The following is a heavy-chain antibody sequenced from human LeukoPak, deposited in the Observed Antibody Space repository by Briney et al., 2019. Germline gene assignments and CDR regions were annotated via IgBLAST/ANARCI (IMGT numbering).Heavy chain of an antibody. D-gene: IGHD7-27*01. CDR1: GFTFDDYA. CDR2: ISWSVDRK. J-gene: IGHJ4*02. CDR3: AMSNGDYYFDY. V-gene: IGHV3-9*01. Sequence: PAGRSLRLSCAASGFTFDDYAFHWVRQAPGKGPEWVSGISWSVDRKDYADSVKGRFTISRDSAKNSLFLQMNSLRVEDTAFYYCAMSNGDYYFDYWGQGTLVIVSS.